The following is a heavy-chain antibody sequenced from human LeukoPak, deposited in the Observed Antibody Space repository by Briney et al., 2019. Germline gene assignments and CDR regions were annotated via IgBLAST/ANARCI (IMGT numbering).Heavy chain of an antibody. J-gene: IGHJ4*02. CDR3: ATEYCGGDCYFVY. D-gene: IGHD2-21*02. Sequence: PGGSLRLSCAAPGFTFSSYGMHWVRQAPGKGLEWVAVISYDGSNKYYADSVKGRFTISRDNSKNTLYLQMNSLRAEDTAVYYCATEYCGGDCYFVYWGQGTLVTVSS. CDR2: ISYDGSNK. CDR1: GFTFSSYG. V-gene: IGHV3-30*03.